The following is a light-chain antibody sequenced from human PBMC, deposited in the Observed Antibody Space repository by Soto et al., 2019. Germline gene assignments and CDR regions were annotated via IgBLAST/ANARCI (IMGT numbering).Light chain of an antibody. CDR3: QQFNKYPLT. J-gene: IGKJ5*01. CDR2: DAS. V-gene: IGKV1D-13*01. Sequence: AIQLTQSPSSLSASVGDRVTITCRASQGVSSSLAWYQQKPGTAPKLLIYDASSLVTEVPSRFSGSGSGKDFTITISSRQPEDFANYYCQQFNKYPLTFGQGTRREIK. CDR1: QGVSSS.